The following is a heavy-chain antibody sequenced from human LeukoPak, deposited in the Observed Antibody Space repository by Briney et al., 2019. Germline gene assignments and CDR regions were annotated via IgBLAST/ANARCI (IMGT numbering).Heavy chain of an antibody. CDR3: ARDYDFWSGQNRPGY. V-gene: IGHV3-53*01. CDR2: IYSGGST. Sequence: PGGSLRLSCAASGFTVSSNYMSWVRQAPGKGLEWVSVIYSGGSTYYADSVKGRFTISRDNSKNTLYLQMNSLRAEDTAVYYCARDYDFWSGQNRPGYWGQGTLVTVSS. D-gene: IGHD3-3*01. CDR1: GFTVSSNY. J-gene: IGHJ4*02.